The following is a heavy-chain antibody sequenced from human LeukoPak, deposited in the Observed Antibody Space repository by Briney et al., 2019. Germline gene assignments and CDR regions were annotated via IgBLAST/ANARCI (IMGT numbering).Heavy chain of an antibody. CDR2: INHSGST. V-gene: IGHV4-61*09. CDR1: GGSISSGSYY. CDR3: ARGPPGYCSSTSCYGRAKAFDP. D-gene: IGHD2-2*01. Sequence: SQTLSLTCTVSGGSISSGSYYWSWIRQPAGKGLEWIGEINHSGSTNYNPSLKSRVAISVDTSKNQFSLKLSSVTAADTAVYYCARGPPGYCSSTSCYGRAKAFDPWGQGTLATVSS. J-gene: IGHJ5*02.